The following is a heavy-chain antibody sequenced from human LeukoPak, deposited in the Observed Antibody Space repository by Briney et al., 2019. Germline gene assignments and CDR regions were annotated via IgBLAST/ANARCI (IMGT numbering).Heavy chain of an antibody. D-gene: IGHD4-17*01. Sequence: ASVKVSCKASGYTFTSYGISWVRQAPGQGLEWMGWISAYNGNTNYAQKLQGRVTMTTDTSTSTAYMELRSLRSDDTAVYYRALWKRYGDYRAEYFQHWGQGTLVTVSS. CDR2: ISAYNGNT. CDR3: ALWKRYGDYRAEYFQH. J-gene: IGHJ1*01. CDR1: GYTFTSYG. V-gene: IGHV1-18*01.